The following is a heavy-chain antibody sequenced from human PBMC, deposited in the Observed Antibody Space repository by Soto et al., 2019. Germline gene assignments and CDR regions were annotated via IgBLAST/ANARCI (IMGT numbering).Heavy chain of an antibody. D-gene: IGHD2-15*01. J-gene: IGHJ6*02. CDR1: GFTFSSYG. Sequence: GGSLRLSCAASGFTFSSYGMHWVRQAPGKGLEWVAVIWYDGSNKYYADSVKGRFTISRDNSKNTLYLQMNSLRAEDTAVYYCAREGGGSSSFYYYCGMDVWGQGTTVTV. V-gene: IGHV3-33*01. CDR2: IWYDGSNK. CDR3: AREGGGSSSFYYYCGMDV.